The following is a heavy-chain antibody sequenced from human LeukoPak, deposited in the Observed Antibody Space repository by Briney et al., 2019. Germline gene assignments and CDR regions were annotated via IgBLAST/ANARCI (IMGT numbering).Heavy chain of an antibody. Sequence: GGSLRLSCAASGCTFSGHALNWVRQAPGKGLEWVSTLSGSRGSTFYADSVNGRFTISRDNTKNTLYLQMNNLKADDTARYYCAKIVERRQYYYNGLDVWGQGTTVTVSS. V-gene: IGHV3-23*01. CDR3: AKIVERRQYYYNGLDV. J-gene: IGHJ6*02. CDR2: LSGSRGST. D-gene: IGHD1-1*01. CDR1: GCTFSGHA.